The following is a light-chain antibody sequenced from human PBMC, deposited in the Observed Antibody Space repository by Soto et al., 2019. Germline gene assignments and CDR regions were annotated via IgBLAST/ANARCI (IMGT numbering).Light chain of an antibody. CDR3: SSYTSFSTYV. J-gene: IGLJ1*01. CDR2: EVN. Sequence: QSVLTQPPSASGSPGQSVTISCTGTTSDVGGYNYVSWYQLHPDKVPKLIIYEVNKRPSGVPDRFSGSKSGSTASLTVSGLQAEDEADYYCSSYTSFSTYVFGTGTKLTVL. CDR1: TSDVGGYNY. V-gene: IGLV2-8*01.